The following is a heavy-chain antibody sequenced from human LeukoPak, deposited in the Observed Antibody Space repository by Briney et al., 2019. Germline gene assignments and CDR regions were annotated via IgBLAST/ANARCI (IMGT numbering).Heavy chain of an antibody. CDR2: MNPHSGNT. CDR1: GYTFSSYD. V-gene: IGHV1-8*01. J-gene: IGHJ4*02. D-gene: IGHD3-22*01. Sequence: ASVKVSCKASGYTFSSYDINWVRQATGQGLEWMGWMNPHSGNTGYAEKFQGRVTITRNTSISTAYMELSSLRSEDTAVYYCARVYDSSGHYPIDYWGQGTLVTVSS. CDR3: ARVYDSSGHYPIDY.